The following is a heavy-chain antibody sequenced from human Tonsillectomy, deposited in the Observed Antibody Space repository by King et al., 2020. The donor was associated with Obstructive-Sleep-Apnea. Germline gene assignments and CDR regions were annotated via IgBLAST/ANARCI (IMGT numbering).Heavy chain of an antibody. CDR3: AHKFGDGFDY. CDR2: IYWIDDK. CDR1: GFSLSSTGVG. V-gene: IGHV2-5*01. Sequence: TLKESGPTLVKPTQTLTLTCTFSGFSLSSTGVGVGWIRQPPGKALEWLALIYWIDDKRYSPSLKSRLTITKDTSRNQVVLRMTNMDPVDTATYYCAHKFGDGFDYWGQGTLVTVSS. D-gene: IGHD3-3*01. J-gene: IGHJ4*02.